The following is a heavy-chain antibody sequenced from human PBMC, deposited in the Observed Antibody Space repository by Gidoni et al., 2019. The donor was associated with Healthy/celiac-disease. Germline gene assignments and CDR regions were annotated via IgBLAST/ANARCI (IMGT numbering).Heavy chain of an antibody. Sequence: QVQLQDAGPGLVKPSETLSLTGTVSGGAISSYCWGWIRQPPGKGLEWIGYIYSSGSTNYNPSLKSRVTISVDTSKNQFSLKLSSVTAADTAVYYCARTRASTIAAAGRGAFDIWGQGTMVTVSS. D-gene: IGHD6-13*01. CDR2: IYSSGST. V-gene: IGHV4-59*01. CDR3: ARTRASTIAAAGRGAFDI. CDR1: GGAISSYC. J-gene: IGHJ3*02.